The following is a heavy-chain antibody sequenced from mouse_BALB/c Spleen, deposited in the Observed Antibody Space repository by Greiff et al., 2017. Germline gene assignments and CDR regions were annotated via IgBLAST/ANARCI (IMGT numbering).Heavy chain of an antibody. V-gene: IGHV5-17*02. CDR2: ISSGSSTI. CDR1: GFTFSSFG. CDR3: ARLGNYFDY. Sequence: EVQLQESGGGLVQPGGSRKLSCAASGFTFSSFGMHWVRQAPEKGLEWVAYISSGSSTIYYADTVKGRFTISRDNPKNTLFLQMTSLRSEDTAMYYCARLGNYFDYWGQGTTLTVSS. J-gene: IGHJ2*01.